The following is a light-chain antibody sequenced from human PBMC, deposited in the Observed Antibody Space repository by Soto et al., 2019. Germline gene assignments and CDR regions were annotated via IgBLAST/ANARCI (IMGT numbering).Light chain of an antibody. CDR3: QTWGTGPVV. J-gene: IGLJ2*01. CDR2: LNSDGSH. CDR1: SGHTTYA. V-gene: IGLV4-69*01. Sequence: QPVLTQSPSASASLGASVKLTCTLSSGHTTYAIAWHQQQPEKGPRYLMNLNSDGSHSKGDGIPDRFSGSSSGAERYLTISSLQSEDEADYYCQTWGTGPVVFGGGTQLTVL.